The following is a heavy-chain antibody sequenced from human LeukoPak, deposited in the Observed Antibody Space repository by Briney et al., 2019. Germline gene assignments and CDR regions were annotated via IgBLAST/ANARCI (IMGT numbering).Heavy chain of an antibody. CDR1: GGSISPFY. D-gene: IGHD3-3*01. V-gene: IGHV4-59*01. Sequence: SETLSLTCTVSGGSISPFYWNWIRQPPGKGLEWIGYIYYTGGTSYSPSLNSRATISVDTSKNQFSLRLSSVTAADTAVYYCARGSDYGDYWGQGTLVTVSS. CDR3: ARGSDYGDY. CDR2: IYYTGGT. J-gene: IGHJ4*02.